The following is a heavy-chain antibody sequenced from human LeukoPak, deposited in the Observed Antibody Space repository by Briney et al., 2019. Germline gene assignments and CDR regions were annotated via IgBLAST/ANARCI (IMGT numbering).Heavy chain of an antibody. D-gene: IGHD3-10*01. V-gene: IGHV3-23*01. Sequence: GGSLRLSCACSGFTPANYIMRWVRQAPGRGLEWVSTITNGDGGTYYPDSVRGRFTISRDNSKNTVYLQMSSLRAEDTAVYYCMKDGLVRGVQPFDYWGQGTLVTVSS. CDR3: MKDGLVRGVQPFDY. CDR1: GFTPANYI. J-gene: IGHJ4*02. CDR2: ITNGDGGT.